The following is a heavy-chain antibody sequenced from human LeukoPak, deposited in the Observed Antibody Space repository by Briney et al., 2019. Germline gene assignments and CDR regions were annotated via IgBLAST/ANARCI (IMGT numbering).Heavy chain of an antibody. CDR1: GGTFSSYA. CDR2: ISGSGGST. V-gene: IGHV3-23*01. J-gene: IGHJ4*02. Sequence: SCKASGGTFSSYAMSWVRQAPGKGLEWVSAISGSGGSTYYADSVKGRFTISRDNSKNTLYLQMNSLRAEDTAVYYCAKGGTKFDYWGQGTLVTVSS. CDR3: AKGGTKFDY. D-gene: IGHD2-15*01.